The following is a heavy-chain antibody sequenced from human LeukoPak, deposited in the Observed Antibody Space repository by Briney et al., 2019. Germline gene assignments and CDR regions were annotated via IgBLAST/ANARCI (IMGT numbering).Heavy chain of an antibody. Sequence: ASVKVSCKASGHTFVSYGISWVRQAPGQGLEWMGWISGYNGKINYAQKFQGRVTMTTDTSTSTAYLELRSLTSEDTAVYYCARRFCSSVSCYDDDAFDVWGQGTLVTVSS. D-gene: IGHD2-2*01. V-gene: IGHV1-18*01. CDR1: GHTFVSYG. J-gene: IGHJ3*01. CDR2: ISGYNGKI. CDR3: ARRFCSSVSCYDDDAFDV.